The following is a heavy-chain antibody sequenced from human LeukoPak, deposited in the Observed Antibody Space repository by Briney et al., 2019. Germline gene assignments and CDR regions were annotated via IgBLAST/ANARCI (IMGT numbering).Heavy chain of an antibody. J-gene: IGHJ4*02. V-gene: IGHV4-59*01. D-gene: IGHD5-12*01. CDR1: GGSISSYY. CDR2: IYYSGST. CDR3: ARDRGYGDFDY. Sequence: SETLSPTCTVSGGSISSYYWSWIRQPPGKGLEWIGYIYYSGSTNYNPSLKSRVTISVDTSKNQFSLKLSSVTAADTAVYYCARDRGYGDFDYWGQGTLVTVSS.